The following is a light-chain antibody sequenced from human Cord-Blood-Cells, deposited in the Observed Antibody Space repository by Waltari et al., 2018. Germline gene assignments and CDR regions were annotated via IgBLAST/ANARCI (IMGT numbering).Light chain of an antibody. CDR2: GAS. CDR1: QSVSSN. CDR3: QQYNNWPYT. V-gene: IGKV3-15*01. J-gene: IGKJ2*01. Sequence: EIVMTKSPATLSVSPGERATTSCRASQSVSSNLAWYQQKPGQAPRLLIYGASTGATGIPARFSGSGSGTEFTLTISSLQSEDFAVYYCQQYNNWPYTFGQGTKLEIK.